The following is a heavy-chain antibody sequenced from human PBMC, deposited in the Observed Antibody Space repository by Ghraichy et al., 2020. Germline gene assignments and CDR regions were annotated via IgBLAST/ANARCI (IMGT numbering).Heavy chain of an antibody. CDR1: GGSISSSSYY. V-gene: IGHV4-39*01. D-gene: IGHD5-18*01. CDR2: INYSGST. CDR3: ARRGRWDTAMAYFDS. J-gene: IGHJ4*02. Sequence: SQTLSLTCTVSGGSISSSSYYWGWIRQPPGKGLEWIGSINYSGSTYYNPSLKSRVTISVDTSKNQFSLKLSSVTAADTAVYYCARRGRWDTAMAYFDSWGQGTLVTVSS.